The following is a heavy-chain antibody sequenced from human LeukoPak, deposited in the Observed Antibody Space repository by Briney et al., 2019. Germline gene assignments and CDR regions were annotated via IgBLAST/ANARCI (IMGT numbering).Heavy chain of an antibody. V-gene: IGHV3-23*01. J-gene: IGHJ4*02. CDR3: AKTRIVATMVDY. Sequence: TGGSLRLSCAASGFTFSSYGMSWVRQAPGKGLEWVSAISGSGGSTYYADSVKGRFTISRDNSKNTLYLQMNSLRAEDTAVYYCAKTRIVATMVDYWGQGTLVTVSS. D-gene: IGHD5-12*01. CDR2: ISGSGGST. CDR1: GFTFSSYG.